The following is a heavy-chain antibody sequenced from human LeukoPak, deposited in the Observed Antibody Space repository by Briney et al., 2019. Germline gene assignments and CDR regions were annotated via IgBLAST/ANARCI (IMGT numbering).Heavy chain of an antibody. J-gene: IGHJ4*02. CDR3: AKGNNWNYAY. CDR2: ISARGTTI. CDR1: GFTFSTYS. V-gene: IGHV3-48*01. Sequence: GGSLRLSCAASGFTFSTYSMNWVRQAPGKGLEWLSYISARGTTIYYADSLKGRLTISRDNAKNALYLQMNSLRAEDTAVYYCAKGNNWNYAYWGQGTLVTVSS. D-gene: IGHD1-7*01.